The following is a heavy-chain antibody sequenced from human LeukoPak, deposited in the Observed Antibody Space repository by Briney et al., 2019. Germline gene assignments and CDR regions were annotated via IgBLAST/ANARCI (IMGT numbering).Heavy chain of an antibody. CDR2: ISSSGSTI. J-gene: IGHJ4*02. Sequence: GGSLSLSCAASGFTFSSYEMNWVRQAPGKGLEWVSYISSSGSTIYYADSVKGRFTISRDNAKNSLYLQMNSLRAEDTAVYYCARAKYYYDSSGYFDYWGQGTLVTVSS. CDR1: GFTFSSYE. CDR3: ARAKYYYDSSGYFDY. D-gene: IGHD3-22*01. V-gene: IGHV3-48*03.